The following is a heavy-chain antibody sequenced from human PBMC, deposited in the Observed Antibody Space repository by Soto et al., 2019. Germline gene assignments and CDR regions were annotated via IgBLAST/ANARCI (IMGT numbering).Heavy chain of an antibody. J-gene: IGHJ6*02. CDR3: ACHFPHGAGTRHVFDV. V-gene: IGHV5-10-1*01. CDR1: GDSFTVYG. Sequence: GESLKISCQGSGDSFTVYGITWVRQMPGKGLEWRCRVDPSGSYPTYSPSFQGHVTISIDRSVTTAFLQWSSLEAPDTAMYHGACHFPHGAGTRHVFDVGGQWASVTVSS. CDR2: VDPSGSYP. D-gene: IGHD3-16*01.